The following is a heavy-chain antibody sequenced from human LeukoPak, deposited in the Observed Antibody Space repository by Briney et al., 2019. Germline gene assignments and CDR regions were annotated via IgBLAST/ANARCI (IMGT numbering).Heavy chain of an antibody. V-gene: IGHV4-34*01. CDR2: INHSGST. CDR1: GGSFSGYY. CDR3: ARAGSSIAAARGLFDY. J-gene: IGHJ4*02. Sequence: PPETLSLTCAVYGGSFSGYYWSWIRQPPGKGLEWIGEINHSGSTNYNPSLKSRVTISVDTSKNQFSLKLSSVTAADTAVYYCARAGSSIAAARGLFDYWGQGTLVTVSS. D-gene: IGHD6-13*01.